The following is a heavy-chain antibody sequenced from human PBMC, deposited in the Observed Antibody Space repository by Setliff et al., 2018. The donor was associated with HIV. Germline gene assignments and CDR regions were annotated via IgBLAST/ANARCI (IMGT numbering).Heavy chain of an antibody. CDR1: GGSMRSSGYS. CDR2: IYYNGNA. CDR3: ARRGDFFYYAMDV. Sequence: SETLSLTCAVSGGSMRSSGYSWTWIRQAPGKGLEWVGYIYYNGNAYYNLSLKSRVTISVDRSKNQFSLKLSSVTAADTAVYYCARRGDFFYYAMDVWGQGTTVTVSS. V-gene: IGHV4-30-2*01. J-gene: IGHJ6*02.